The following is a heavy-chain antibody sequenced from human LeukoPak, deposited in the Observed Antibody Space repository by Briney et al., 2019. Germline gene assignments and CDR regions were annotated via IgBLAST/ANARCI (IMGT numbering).Heavy chain of an antibody. D-gene: IGHD6-13*01. CDR2: INSDGSST. CDR3: ARGLWYPSDY. CDR1: GFTFSSYW. J-gene: IGHJ4*02. V-gene: IGHV3-74*01. Sequence: QPGGSLRLSCAASGFTFSSYWMHWVRQAPGKGLVWVSGINSDGSSTSYADSVKGRFTISRDNAKNTLYLQMNSLRAEDTAVYYCARGLWYPSDYWGQGTLVTVSS.